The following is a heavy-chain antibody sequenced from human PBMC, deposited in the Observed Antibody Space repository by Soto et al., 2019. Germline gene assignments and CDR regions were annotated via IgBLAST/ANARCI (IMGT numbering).Heavy chain of an antibody. CDR3: VRGPN. J-gene: IGHJ4*02. CDR2: IGKDGSEN. V-gene: IGHV3-7*05. Sequence: PGGSLRLSCVASGFIFSRDWMTWVRQAPGKGLEWVATIGKDGSENFYVDSVKGRFIISRDNADNSLYLQMNGLRVEDSAVYYCVRGPNWGQGTLVTVSS. CDR1: GFIFSRDW.